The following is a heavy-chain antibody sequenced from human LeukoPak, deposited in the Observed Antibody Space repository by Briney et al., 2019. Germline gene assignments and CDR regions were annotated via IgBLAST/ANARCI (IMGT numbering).Heavy chain of an antibody. CDR2: ISNSGSSI. CDR3: ARTTTSGTFFDY. CDR1: GFTVGNYE. J-gene: IGHJ4*02. D-gene: IGHD6-19*01. Sequence: GGSLRLSCAASGFTVGNYEMNWVRQAPGKGLEWLSYISNSGSSIYYSDSVKGRFTISRDNAKNSLYLQMNSLRVEDTAVYYCARTTTSGTFFDYWGQGTQVTVSS. V-gene: IGHV3-48*03.